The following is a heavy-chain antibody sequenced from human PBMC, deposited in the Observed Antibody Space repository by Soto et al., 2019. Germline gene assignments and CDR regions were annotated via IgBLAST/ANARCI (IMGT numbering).Heavy chain of an antibody. D-gene: IGHD2-21*02. CDR1: GGTFSSYA. J-gene: IGHJ6*02. CDR2: IIPIFGTA. V-gene: IGHV1-69*13. Sequence: SVKVSCKASGGTFSSYAISWVRQAPGQGLEWMGGIIPIFGTANYAQKFQGRVTITADESTSTAYTELSSLRSEDTAVYYCARDSYCGGDCYTDYYYGMDVWGQGTTVTVSS. CDR3: ARDSYCGGDCYTDYYYGMDV.